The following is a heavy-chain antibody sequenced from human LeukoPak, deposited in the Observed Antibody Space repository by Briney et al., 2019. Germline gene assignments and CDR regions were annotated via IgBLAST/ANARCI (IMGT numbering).Heavy chain of an antibody. Sequence: SVKVSCKASGGTFSSYAISWVRQAPGQGLEWMGGIIPIFGTANYAQKFQGRVTITANESTSTAYMELSSLRSEDTAVYYCARVSLGNEPGSPQNYYYYGMDVWGQGTTVTVSS. CDR2: IIPIFGTA. V-gene: IGHV1-69*13. CDR1: GGTFSSYA. J-gene: IGHJ6*02. CDR3: ARVSLGNEPGSPQNYYYYGMDV.